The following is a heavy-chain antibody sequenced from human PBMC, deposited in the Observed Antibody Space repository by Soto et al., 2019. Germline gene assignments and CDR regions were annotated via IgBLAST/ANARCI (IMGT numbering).Heavy chain of an antibody. D-gene: IGHD6-19*01. J-gene: IGHJ4*02. CDR1: GGSISSSNW. CDR2: IYHSGST. CDR3: ARDRVAVAGRIPFDY. Sequence: SETLSLTCAVSGGSISSSNWWSWVRQPPGKGLEWIGEIYHSGSTNYNPSLKSRVTISVDKSKNQFSLKLSSVTAADTAVYYCARDRVAVAGRIPFDYWGQGTLVTVSS. V-gene: IGHV4-4*02.